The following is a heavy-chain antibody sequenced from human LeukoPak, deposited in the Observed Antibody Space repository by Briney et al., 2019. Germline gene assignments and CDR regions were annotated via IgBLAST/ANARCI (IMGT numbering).Heavy chain of an antibody. Sequence: GGSLRLSCAASGFTFSSYSMNWVRQAPGKGLEWVSSISSSSSYIYYADSVKGRFTISRDNSKNTVYLQVNSLRAEDTAVYYCAKTSGWPYYFDYWGQGTLVTVSS. CDR2: ISSSSSYI. CDR1: GFTFSSYS. V-gene: IGHV3-21*04. CDR3: AKTSGWPYYFDY. J-gene: IGHJ4*02. D-gene: IGHD6-19*01.